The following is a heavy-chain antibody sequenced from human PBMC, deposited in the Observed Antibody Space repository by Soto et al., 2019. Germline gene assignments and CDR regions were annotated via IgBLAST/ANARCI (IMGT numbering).Heavy chain of an antibody. V-gene: IGHV3-30*18. D-gene: IGHD3-10*01. Sequence: QVQLVESGGGVVQPGRSLRLSCAASGFTFSSYGMHWVRQAPGKGLEWVAVISYDGSNKYYADSVKGRFTISRDNSKNTLYLQMNSLRAEDTAVYYCAKDLGWATLGRVRGYYYYGMDVWGQGTTVTVSS. CDR2: ISYDGSNK. CDR1: GFTFSSYG. J-gene: IGHJ6*02. CDR3: AKDLGWATLGRVRGYYYYGMDV.